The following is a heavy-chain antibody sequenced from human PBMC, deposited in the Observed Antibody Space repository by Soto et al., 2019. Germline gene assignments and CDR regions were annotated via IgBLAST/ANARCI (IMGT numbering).Heavy chain of an antibody. D-gene: IGHD2-8*01. Sequence: LSLTCTVSGGSISSSSYYWGWIRQPPGKGLEWIGSIYYSGSTYYNPSLKSRVTISVDTSKNQFSLKLSSVTAADTAVYYCARTRPYFVSPNWFDPWGQGTLVTVSS. CDR3: ARTRPYFVSPNWFDP. J-gene: IGHJ5*02. CDR1: GGSISSSSYY. V-gene: IGHV4-39*07. CDR2: IYYSGST.